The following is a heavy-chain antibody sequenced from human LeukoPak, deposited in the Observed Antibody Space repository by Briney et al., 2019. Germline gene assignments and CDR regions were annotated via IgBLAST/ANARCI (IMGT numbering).Heavy chain of an antibody. D-gene: IGHD3-16*01. CDR3: ARDQVGGASPDAFDI. CDR2: ISSSSSYI. J-gene: IGHJ3*02. V-gene: IGHV3-21*01. Sequence: TTGGSLRLSCAASGFTFSSYSMNWVRQAPGKGLEWVSSISSSSSYIYYADSVKGRFTISRDNAKNSLYLQMNSLRAEDTAVYYCARDQVGGASPDAFDIWGQGTMVTVSS. CDR1: GFTFSSYS.